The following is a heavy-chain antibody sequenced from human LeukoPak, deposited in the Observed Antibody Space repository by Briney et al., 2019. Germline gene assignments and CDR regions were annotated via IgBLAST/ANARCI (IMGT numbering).Heavy chain of an antibody. D-gene: IGHD4-17*01. CDR1: GFTFSSYA. J-gene: IGHJ3*02. CDR3: AKPLYSGSYGDSRAGDFGDAFDI. CDR2: ISGSGGSP. Sequence: PGGSLRLSCAASGFTFSSYAMSWVRQAPGKGLEWVSAISGSGGSPYYADSVKGRFTISRDNSKNTLYLQMNSLRAEDTAVYYCAKPLYSGSYGDSRAGDFGDAFDIWGQGSMVTVSS. V-gene: IGHV3-23*01.